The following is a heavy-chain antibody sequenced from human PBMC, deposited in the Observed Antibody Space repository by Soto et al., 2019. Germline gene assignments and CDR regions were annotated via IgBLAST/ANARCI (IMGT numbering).Heavy chain of an antibody. CDR1: GGSISSYD. J-gene: IGHJ4*02. CDR3: ARGFLEWLFDGSFDY. CDR2: IYYSGST. D-gene: IGHD3-3*01. V-gene: IGHV4-59*01. Sequence: PSETLSITCTVSGGSISSYDWSWIRQPPGKGLEWIGYIYYSGSTNYNPSLKSRVTISVDTSKNQFSLKLSSVTAADTAVYYCARGFLEWLFDGSFDYWGQGTLVTVSS.